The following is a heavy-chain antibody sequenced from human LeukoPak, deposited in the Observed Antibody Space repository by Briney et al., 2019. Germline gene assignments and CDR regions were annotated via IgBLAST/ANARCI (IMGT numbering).Heavy chain of an antibody. CDR3: ARADILTGYPFDY. V-gene: IGHV4-61*02. J-gene: IGHJ4*02. CDR1: GGSISSGSYF. D-gene: IGHD3-9*01. Sequence: SQTLSLTCTVSGGSISSGSYFWSWIRQPAGKGLEWIGRIYGSGSTNYNPSLKSRVSISVDTSKNQFSLKLSSVTATDTAVYYCARADILTGYPFDYWGQGTLVTVSS. CDR2: IYGSGST.